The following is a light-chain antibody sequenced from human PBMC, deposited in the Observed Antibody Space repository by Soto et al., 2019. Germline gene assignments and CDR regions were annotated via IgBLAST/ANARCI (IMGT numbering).Light chain of an antibody. J-gene: IGKJ4*01. CDR1: QSVTKY. CDR2: DTS. CDR3: QQRYNWLT. Sequence: EIVLTPSPATLSLSPGERATLSCRASQSVTKYLAWYQQKPGQAPRLLIYDTSNRAPGIPARFSGSGSGTDFTLTINNLESEDSGIYYCQQRYNWLTFGGGTKVDIK. V-gene: IGKV3-11*01.